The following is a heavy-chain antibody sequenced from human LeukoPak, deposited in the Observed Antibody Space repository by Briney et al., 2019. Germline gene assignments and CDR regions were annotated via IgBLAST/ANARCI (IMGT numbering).Heavy chain of an antibody. CDR2: IIPIFGTA. CDR1: GGTFSSYA. J-gene: IGHJ5*02. V-gene: IGHV1-69*13. CDR3: ARTNTAMFNGFDP. D-gene: IGHD5-18*01. Sequence: SVKVSCKASGGTFSSYAISWVRQAPGQGLEWMGGIIPIFGTANYAQKFQGRVTITADESTSTAYMELSSLRSEDTAVYYCARTNTAMFNGFDPWGQGTLVTVSS.